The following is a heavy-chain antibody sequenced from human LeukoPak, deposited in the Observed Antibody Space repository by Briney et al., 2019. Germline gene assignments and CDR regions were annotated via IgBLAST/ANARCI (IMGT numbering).Heavy chain of an antibody. V-gene: IGHV4-34*01. CDR3: ARVTNDFWSGYDY. D-gene: IGHD3-3*01. CDR2: INHSGST. Sequence: KTSETLSLTCAVYGGSFSGYYWSWIRQPPGKGLEWIGEINHSGSTNYNPSLKSRVTISVDTSKNQFSLKLSSVTAADTAVYYCARVTNDFWSGYDYWGQGTLVTVSS. CDR1: GGSFSGYY. J-gene: IGHJ4*02.